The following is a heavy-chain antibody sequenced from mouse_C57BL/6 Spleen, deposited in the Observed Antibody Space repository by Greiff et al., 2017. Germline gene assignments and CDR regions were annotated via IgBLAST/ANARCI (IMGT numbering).Heavy chain of an antibody. Sequence: VQLQQPGAELVRPGSSVKLSCKASGYTFTSYWMDWVKQRPGQGLEWIGNIYPSDSETHYNQKFKDKATLTVDKSSSTAYMQLSSLTSEDSAVYYCARSGYYDYENYFDYGGQGTTLTVSS. J-gene: IGHJ2*01. CDR2: IYPSDSET. D-gene: IGHD2-4*01. V-gene: IGHV1-61*01. CDR3: ARSGYYDYENYFDY. CDR1: GYTFTSYW.